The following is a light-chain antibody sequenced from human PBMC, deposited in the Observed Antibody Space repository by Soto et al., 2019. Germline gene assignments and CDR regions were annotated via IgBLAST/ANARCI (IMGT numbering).Light chain of an antibody. J-gene: IGKJ4*01. CDR2: GVS. CDR1: QSVSSN. CDR3: QQYSHWFT. V-gene: IGKV3D-15*01. Sequence: EIVLTQSPATLSVSPGERATLSFRASQSVSSNLAWYQHKPGQAPRLLMYGVSTRATGIPARFSGSGSGTEFTLTISGLQSEDFAVYYGQQYSHWFTRGGGTKVEIK.